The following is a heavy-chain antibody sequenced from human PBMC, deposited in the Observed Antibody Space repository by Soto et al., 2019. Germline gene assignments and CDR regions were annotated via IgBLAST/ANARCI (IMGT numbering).Heavy chain of an antibody. CDR3: LMSPYGMDV. CDR2: ISGSGGST. J-gene: IGHJ6*02. D-gene: IGHD2-8*01. V-gene: IGHV3-23*01. CDR1: GFTFSSYA. Sequence: GGSLRLSCAASGFTFSSYAMSWVRQAPGKGPEWVSAISGSGGSTYYADSVKGRFTISRDNPKNTLYLQMDSLRAEDTAVYYCLMSPYGMDVWGQGTTVTVSS.